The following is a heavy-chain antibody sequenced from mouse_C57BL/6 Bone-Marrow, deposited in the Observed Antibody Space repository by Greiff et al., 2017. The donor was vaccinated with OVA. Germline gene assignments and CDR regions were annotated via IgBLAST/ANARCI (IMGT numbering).Heavy chain of an antibody. Sequence: EVKLQEPGAELVRPGASVKLSCTASGFNFKDDYMHWVKQRPEQGLEWIGWIDPENGDTEYASKFQGKATITADASSNTAYLQLSSLTSEDTAVYYCTHIYYWGQGTTLTVTS. V-gene: IGHV14-4*01. J-gene: IGHJ2*01. CDR3: THIYY. CDR2: IDPENGDT. CDR1: GFNFKDDY.